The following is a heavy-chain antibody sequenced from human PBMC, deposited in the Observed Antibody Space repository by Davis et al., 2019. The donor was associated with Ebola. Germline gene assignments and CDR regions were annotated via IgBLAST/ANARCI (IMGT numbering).Heavy chain of an antibody. Sequence: ASVKVSCKASGYTFTSYGISWVRQAPGQGLEWMGWINPNSGGTNYAQKFQGRVTMTRDTSISTAYMELSRLRSDDTAVYYCARMAARHGSRLAEYFQHWGQGTLVTVSS. CDR1: GYTFTSYG. J-gene: IGHJ1*01. V-gene: IGHV1-2*02. D-gene: IGHD6-6*01. CDR3: ARMAARHGSRLAEYFQH. CDR2: INPNSGGT.